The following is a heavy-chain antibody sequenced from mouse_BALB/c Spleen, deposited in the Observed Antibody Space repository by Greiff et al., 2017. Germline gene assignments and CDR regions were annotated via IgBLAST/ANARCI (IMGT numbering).Heavy chain of an antibody. V-gene: IGHV5-4*02. CDR2: ISDGGSYT. Sequence: EVKVVESGGGLVKPGGSLKLSCAASGFTFSDYYMYWVRQTPEKRLEWVATISDGGSYTYYPDSVKGRFTISRDNAKNNLYLQMSSLKSEDTAMYYCARGAGDYYYGSSYYFDYWGQGTTLTVSS. CDR3: ARGAGDYYYGSSYYFDY. CDR1: GFTFSDYY. D-gene: IGHD1-1*01. J-gene: IGHJ2*01.